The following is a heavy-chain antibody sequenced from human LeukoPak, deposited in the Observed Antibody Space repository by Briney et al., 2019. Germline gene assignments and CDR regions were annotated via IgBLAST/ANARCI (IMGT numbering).Heavy chain of an antibody. CDR2: IIPIFGTA. Sequence: EASVKVSCKASGGTFSSYAISWVRQAPGQGLEWMGGIIPIFGTANYAQKFQGRVTITTDESTSTAYMELSSLRSEDTAVYYCARSSGWYEAGDFDYWGQGTLVTVSS. D-gene: IGHD6-19*01. J-gene: IGHJ4*02. V-gene: IGHV1-69*05. CDR3: ARSSGWYEAGDFDY. CDR1: GGTFSSYA.